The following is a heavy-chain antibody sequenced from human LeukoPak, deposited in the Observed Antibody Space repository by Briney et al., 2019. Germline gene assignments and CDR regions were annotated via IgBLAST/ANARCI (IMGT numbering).Heavy chain of an antibody. CDR1: GGSFSGYY. Sequence: SETLSLTCAVYGGSFSGYYWSWIRQPPGKGLEWIGEINHSGSTNYNPSLKSRVTISVDTSKNQFSLKLSSVTAADTAVYYCVRGKGYWVVVPAGSNWFDPWGQGTLVTVSS. CDR2: INHSGST. D-gene: IGHD2-2*01. CDR3: VRGKGYWVVVPAGSNWFDP. J-gene: IGHJ5*02. V-gene: IGHV4-34*01.